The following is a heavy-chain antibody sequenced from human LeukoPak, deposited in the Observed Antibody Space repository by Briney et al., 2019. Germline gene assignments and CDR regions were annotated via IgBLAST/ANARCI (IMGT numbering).Heavy chain of an antibody. J-gene: IGHJ3*02. CDR3: AREYYDFWSGYYDPDAFDI. CDR2: IYPGDSDT. CDR1: GYSFTSYW. V-gene: IGHV5-51*01. Sequence: GESLKISCQGSGYSFTSYWIGWVRQMPGKGLEWMGIIYPGDSDTRYSPSFQGQVTISADKSISTAYLQWSSLKASDTAMYYCAREYYDFWSGYYDPDAFDIWGQGTMVTLSS. D-gene: IGHD3-3*01.